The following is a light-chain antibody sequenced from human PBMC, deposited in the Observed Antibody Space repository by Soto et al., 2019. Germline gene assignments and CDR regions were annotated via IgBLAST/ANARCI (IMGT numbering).Light chain of an antibody. CDR3: QQRSNLIT. Sequence: VWPQSKDTLSLSPGERATLSFWASQSVSTYLAWYQQKPGQAPRLLIYDASSRATGIPARFSGSGSGTDFTLTISSVEPEDFAVYYCQQRSNLITFGQGTRLEI. J-gene: IGKJ5*01. CDR2: DAS. V-gene: IGKV3-11*01. CDR1: QSVSTY.